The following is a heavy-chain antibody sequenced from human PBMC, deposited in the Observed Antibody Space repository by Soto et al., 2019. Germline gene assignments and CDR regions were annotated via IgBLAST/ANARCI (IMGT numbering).Heavy chain of an antibody. J-gene: IGHJ4*02. D-gene: IGHD3-16*01. CDR2: IIPVFGTT. CDR1: GGLFSSFA. V-gene: IGHV1-69*13. Sequence: QEQLVQSGPEVKKPGSSVKVSCKDSGGLFSSFAISWVRQAPGQGLEWLGGIIPVFGTTNYAARFQDRVTITADEFTNTAYMELSSLTSADTAMYFCARGGGPYVWFNEFWGQGTLVTVSS. CDR3: ARGGGPYVWFNEF.